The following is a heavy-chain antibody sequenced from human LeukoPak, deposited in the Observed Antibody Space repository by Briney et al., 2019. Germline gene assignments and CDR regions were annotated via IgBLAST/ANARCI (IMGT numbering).Heavy chain of an antibody. CDR3: ASQPYYDILTGYSHFDY. J-gene: IGHJ4*02. D-gene: IGHD3-9*01. Sequence: SETLSLTCTVSGGSISSTSYYWGWIRQPPGKGLGWIGSIYYSGNTYYNPSLKSRVAISVDTSKNQFSLKLSSVTAADTAVYYCASQPYYDILTGYSHFDYWGQGTLVTVSS. CDR1: GGSISSTSYY. V-gene: IGHV4-39*01. CDR2: IYYSGNT.